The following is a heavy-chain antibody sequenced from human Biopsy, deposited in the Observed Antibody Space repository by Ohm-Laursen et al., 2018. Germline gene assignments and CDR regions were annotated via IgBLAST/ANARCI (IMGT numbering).Heavy chain of an antibody. V-gene: IGHV3-23*01. CDR1: GFTFSNYA. CDR3: AKTRGEARAAANF. Sequence: SLRLSCAAPGFTFSNYAMTWVRQAPGKGLDWVSGVGGSGDSTYYADSVKGRFSISRDNSNNTLYLQMNSLRVDDTAVYYCAKTRGEARAAANFWGQGTLVTVSS. CDR2: VGGSGDST. J-gene: IGHJ4*02. D-gene: IGHD6-13*01.